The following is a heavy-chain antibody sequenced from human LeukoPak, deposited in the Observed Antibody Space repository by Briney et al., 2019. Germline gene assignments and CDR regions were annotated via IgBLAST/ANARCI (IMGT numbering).Heavy chain of an antibody. CDR2: ISGSGGRGGNT. Sequence: PGGSLRLSCAASGFTFSSYAMSWVRQAPGKGLEWVSGISGSGGRGGNTYYADSMKGRFTIFRDNSKNMLYLQMNSLRADDTAVYYCAKAGSIRFDYWGQGTLVTVSS. CDR3: AKAGSIRFDY. J-gene: IGHJ4*02. D-gene: IGHD3-3*02. V-gene: IGHV3-23*01. CDR1: GFTFSSYA.